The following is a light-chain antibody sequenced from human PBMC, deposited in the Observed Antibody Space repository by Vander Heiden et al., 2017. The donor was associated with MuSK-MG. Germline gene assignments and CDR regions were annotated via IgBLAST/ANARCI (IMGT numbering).Light chain of an antibody. J-gene: IGKJ2*01. Sequence: DTQMTQSPSSLSASVGDRVTITCRASHGISNYLAWYQQKPGQVPKLLMYAASILQSGVPSRFSGSGSGTDFTLTISSLQPEDVATYYCQKYDIAPYTFGQGTKLEIK. V-gene: IGKV1-27*01. CDR3: QKYDIAPYT. CDR1: HGISNY. CDR2: AAS.